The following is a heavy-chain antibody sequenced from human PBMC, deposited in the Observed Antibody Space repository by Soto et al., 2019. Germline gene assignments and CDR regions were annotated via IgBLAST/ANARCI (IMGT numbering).Heavy chain of an antibody. CDR3: TRPGDIVVDYYYYGMDV. D-gene: IGHD2-2*01. J-gene: IGHJ6*02. CDR2: IRSKANSYAT. CDR1: GFTFSGSA. V-gene: IGHV3-73*02. Sequence: EVQLVESGGGLVQPGGSLKLSCAASGFTFSGSAMHWVRQASGKGLEWVGRIRSKANSYATAYAASVKGRFTISRDDSKNTAYLQMNSLKTGDTAVYYCTRPGDIVVDYYYYGMDVWGQGTTVTVSS.